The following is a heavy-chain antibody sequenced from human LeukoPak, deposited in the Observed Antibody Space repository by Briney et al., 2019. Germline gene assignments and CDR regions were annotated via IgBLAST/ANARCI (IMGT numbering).Heavy chain of an antibody. CDR3: AKEDSYYDSSGFDY. V-gene: IGHV3-30*02. CDR2: IRYDGSNK. J-gene: IGHJ4*02. D-gene: IGHD3-22*01. CDR1: GFTFSSYG. Sequence: GGSLRLSCAASGFTFSSYGMHWVRQAPGKGLEWVAFIRYDGSNKYYADSVKGRFTISRDNSKNTLYLQMNSLRAEDTAVYYCAKEDSYYDSSGFDYWGQGTLVTVSS.